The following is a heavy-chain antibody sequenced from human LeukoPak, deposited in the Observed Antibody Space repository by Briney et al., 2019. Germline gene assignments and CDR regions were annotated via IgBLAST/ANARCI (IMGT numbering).Heavy chain of an antibody. CDR1: GGSISTYY. CDR3: ARSVEGYCSGGSCYSYYYYMDV. V-gene: IGHV4-59*01. Sequence: PSETLSLTCTVSGGSISTYYWSWIRQPPGKGLEWIGYIYYTGSTNYNPSLKSRVTISVDTSKNQFSLKLSSVTAADTAVYYCARSVEGYCSGGSCYSYYYYMDVWGKGTTVTVSS. D-gene: IGHD2-15*01. J-gene: IGHJ6*03. CDR2: IYYTGST.